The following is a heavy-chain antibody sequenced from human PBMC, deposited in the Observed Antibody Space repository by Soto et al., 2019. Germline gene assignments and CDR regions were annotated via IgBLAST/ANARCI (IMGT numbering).Heavy chain of an antibody. J-gene: IGHJ4*02. CDR2: INHSGST. CDR3: ARGPIEDYYDSSGYYAY. D-gene: IGHD3-22*01. Sequence: SETLSLTCAVYGGSFSGYYWSWIRQPPGKGLEWIGEINHSGSTNYNPSLKSRVTISVDTSKNQFSLKLSSVTAADTAVYYCARGPIEDYYDSSGYYAYWGQGTLVTVSS. CDR1: GGSFSGYY. V-gene: IGHV4-34*01.